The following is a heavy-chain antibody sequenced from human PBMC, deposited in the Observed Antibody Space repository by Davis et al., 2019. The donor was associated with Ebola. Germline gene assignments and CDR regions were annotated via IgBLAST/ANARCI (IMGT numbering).Heavy chain of an antibody. CDR1: GFTFSGSA. J-gene: IGHJ4*02. V-gene: IGHV3-73*01. CDR2: IRSKANSYAT. D-gene: IGHD3-16*02. Sequence: GEPLKISCAASGFTFSGSAMHWVRQASGKGLEWVGRIRSKANSYATAYAASVKGRFTISRDDSKNTAYLQMNSLKTEDTAVYYCTLSSQLVDYWGQGTLVTVSS. CDR3: TLSSQLVDY.